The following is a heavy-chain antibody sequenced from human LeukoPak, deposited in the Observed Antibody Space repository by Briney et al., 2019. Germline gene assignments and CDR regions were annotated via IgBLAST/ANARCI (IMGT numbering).Heavy chain of an antibody. CDR1: GGSFSGYY. V-gene: IGHV4-34*01. J-gene: IGHJ4*02. CDR3: ASQRQPIVVVVAAKGFDY. D-gene: IGHD2-15*01. Sequence: PSETLSLTCAVYGGSFSGYYWSWIRQPPGKGLEWIGEINHSGSTNYNPSLKSRVTISVDTSKNQFSLKLSSVTAADTAVYYCASQRQPIVVVVAAKGFDYWGQGTLVTVSS. CDR2: INHSGST.